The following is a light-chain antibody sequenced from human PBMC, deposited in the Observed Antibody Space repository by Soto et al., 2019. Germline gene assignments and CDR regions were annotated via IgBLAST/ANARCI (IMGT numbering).Light chain of an antibody. CDR2: GAS. Sequence: EIVLTQSPGTLSLSPGERATLSCSASRSVSSSYLAWYQQKPGQAPRLLIYGASSRATGIPDRFSGSGSGTDFTLTISRLEPEDFAVYYCQQYGSSTWTFGQGTKVDIK. CDR3: QQYGSSTWT. J-gene: IGKJ1*01. CDR1: RSVSSSY. V-gene: IGKV3-20*01.